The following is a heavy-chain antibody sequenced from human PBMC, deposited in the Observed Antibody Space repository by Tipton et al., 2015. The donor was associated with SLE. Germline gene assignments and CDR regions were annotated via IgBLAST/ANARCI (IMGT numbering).Heavy chain of an antibody. V-gene: IGHV3-66*01. CDR3: ASELGQGAFDI. D-gene: IGHD7-27*01. Sequence: SLRLSCAVSGFTVSGNNMMWVRQAPGKGLEWVSAIFSGGATYYADSVKDRFTISRDSSKLYLRMNSLRAEDTAVYFCASELGQGAFDIWGQGPMGTVSS. CDR2: IFSGGAT. CDR1: GFTVSGNN. J-gene: IGHJ3*02.